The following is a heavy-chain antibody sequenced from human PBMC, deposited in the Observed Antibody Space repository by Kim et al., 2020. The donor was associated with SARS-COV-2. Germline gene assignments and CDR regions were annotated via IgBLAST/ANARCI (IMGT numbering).Heavy chain of an antibody. CDR1: GFTFSDYY. Sequence: GGSLRLSCAASGFTFSDYYMSWIRQPPGKGLEWVSDITSSSSHTNYVDSVKGRFTISRDNAKNSLSLQMNSLRVEDTAVYYCARVTRSSSWTLFDYWGQGTLVTVSS. CDR2: ITSSSSHT. V-gene: IGHV3-11*05. D-gene: IGHD6-13*01. J-gene: IGHJ4*02. CDR3: ARVTRSSSWTLFDY.